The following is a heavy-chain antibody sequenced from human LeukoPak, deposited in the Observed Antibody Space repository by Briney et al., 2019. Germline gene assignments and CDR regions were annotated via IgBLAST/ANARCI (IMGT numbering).Heavy chain of an antibody. CDR1: GGSISSYY. D-gene: IGHD3-22*01. CDR3: ARVRDRSSYFYDLDY. CDR2: IHYSGST. V-gene: IGHV4-59*01. Sequence: SETLSLTCTVSGGSISSYYWSWIRQPPGKGLEWIGCIHYSGSTNYNPSLKSRVTILADNLNNQFSLKLSSVTAADTAIYYCARVRDRSSYFYDLDYWGQGTLVTVSS. J-gene: IGHJ4*02.